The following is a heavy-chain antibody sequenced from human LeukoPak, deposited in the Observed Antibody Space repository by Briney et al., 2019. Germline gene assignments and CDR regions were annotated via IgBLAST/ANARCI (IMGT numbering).Heavy chain of an antibody. CDR2: IYYSGST. Sequence: NASETLSLTCTVSGGSISSYYWSWIRQPPGKGLEWIGYIYYSGSTNYNPSLKSRVTISVDTSKNQFSLKLSSVTAADTAVYYCARAGYSSSWYYAFDIWGQGTMVTVSS. D-gene: IGHD6-13*01. CDR1: GGSISSYY. CDR3: ARAGYSSSWYYAFDI. J-gene: IGHJ3*02. V-gene: IGHV4-59*12.